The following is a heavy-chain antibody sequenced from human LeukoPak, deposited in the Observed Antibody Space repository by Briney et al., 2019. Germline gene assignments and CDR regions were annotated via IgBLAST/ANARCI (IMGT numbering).Heavy chain of an antibody. J-gene: IGHJ4*02. CDR1: GYTFTSYG. CDR2: ISAYNGNT. D-gene: IGHD6-13*01. Sequence: ASVKVSCKASGYTFTSYGISWVRQAPGQGLEGMGWISAYNGNTNDAQKLQGRVTMTTDTSTSRAYLELRSLRSDDTAVYYCARECIAAAGKKYYFDYWGQGTLVTVSS. V-gene: IGHV1-18*01. CDR3: ARECIAAAGKKYYFDY.